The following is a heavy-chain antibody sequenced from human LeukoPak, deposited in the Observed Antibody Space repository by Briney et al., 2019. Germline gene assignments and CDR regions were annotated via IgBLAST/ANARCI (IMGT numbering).Heavy chain of an antibody. CDR2: ISWNSGSI. J-gene: IGHJ5*02. D-gene: IGHD3-10*01. CDR3: AKDNARLLWFGELLIPWFDP. Sequence: GRSLRLSCAASGFTFDDYAMHWVRHAPGKGLEWVSGISWNSGSIGYADSVKGRLTISRDNAKNSLYLQMNSLRAEDTALYYCAKDNARLLWFGELLIPWFDPWGQGTLVTVSS. CDR1: GFTFDDYA. V-gene: IGHV3-9*01.